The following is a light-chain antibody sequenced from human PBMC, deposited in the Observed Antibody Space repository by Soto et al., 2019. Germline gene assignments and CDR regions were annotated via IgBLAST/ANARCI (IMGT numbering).Light chain of an antibody. V-gene: IGKV4-1*01. CDR3: QHYYSSPLT. Sequence: DIMMTQSPDSLSVYLGERATTNCKSSQSVLSSSNNKNYLAWYQQKPGQPPKVVIYWASTRGSGVPDRFSGSGSGTDFTLTISSLQAEDVAVYYCQHYYSSPLTFGGGTKVDIK. J-gene: IGKJ4*01. CDR2: WAS. CDR1: QSVLSSSNNKNY.